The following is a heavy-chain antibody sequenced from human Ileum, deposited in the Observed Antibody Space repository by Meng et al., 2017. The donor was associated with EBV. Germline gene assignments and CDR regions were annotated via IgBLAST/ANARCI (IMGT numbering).Heavy chain of an antibody. D-gene: IGHD5-12*01. CDR2: ISDIGRTI. Sequence: QGRLVGFGGGFVKPGGSLRLSWVVPGFTFSGHYVSWIRQAPGRGLEWISHISDIGRTIYYADSVKGRFTISRDNAKNSLYLQMNSLRVDDTAVYYCARMPRGYSAPPTRAASAYLDYWGQGTLVTVSS. CDR3: ARMPRGYSAPPTRAASAYLDY. CDR1: GFTFSGHY. J-gene: IGHJ4*02. V-gene: IGHV3-11*01.